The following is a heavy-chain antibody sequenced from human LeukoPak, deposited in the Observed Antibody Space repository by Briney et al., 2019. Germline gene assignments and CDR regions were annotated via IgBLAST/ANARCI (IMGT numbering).Heavy chain of an antibody. CDR1: GFTFSDHS. CDR3: ARDYKYAFDN. J-gene: IGHJ4*02. D-gene: IGHD5-24*01. Sequence: PGGSLRLSCAASGFTFSDHSMNWVRQAPGKGLEWISYIGIDSGNTNYADSVKGRFTISGDKAKNSLYLQMNSLRVEDTAVYYCARDYKYAFDNWGQGTQVTVSS. CDR2: IGIDSGNT. V-gene: IGHV3-48*01.